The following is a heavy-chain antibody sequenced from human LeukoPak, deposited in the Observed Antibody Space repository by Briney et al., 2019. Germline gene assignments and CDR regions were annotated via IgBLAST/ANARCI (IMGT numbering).Heavy chain of an antibody. D-gene: IGHD4-23*01. J-gene: IGHJ5*02. Sequence: GESLKISCKGSGYSFTSYWIGWVRQMPGKGLEWMEIIYPGDSDTRYSPSFQGQVTISADKSISTAYLQWSSLKASDTAMYFCARSRTTVAWWFDPWGQGALVTVSS. CDR1: GYSFTSYW. V-gene: IGHV5-51*01. CDR3: ARSRTTVAWWFDP. CDR2: IYPGDSDT.